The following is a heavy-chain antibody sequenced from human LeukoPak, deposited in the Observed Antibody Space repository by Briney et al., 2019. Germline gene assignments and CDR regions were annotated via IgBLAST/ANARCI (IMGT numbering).Heavy chain of an antibody. CDR2: IIPILGIA. V-gene: IGHV1-69*02. D-gene: IGHD1-26*01. CDR1: GGTFSSYT. J-gene: IGHJ6*03. CDR3: ARRGARGYYYMDV. Sequence: ASVKVSCKASGGTFSSYTISWVRQAPGQGLEWMGRIIPILGIANYAQKFQGRVTIAADKSTSTAYMELSSLRSEDTAVYYCARRGARGYYYMDVWGKGTTVTVSS.